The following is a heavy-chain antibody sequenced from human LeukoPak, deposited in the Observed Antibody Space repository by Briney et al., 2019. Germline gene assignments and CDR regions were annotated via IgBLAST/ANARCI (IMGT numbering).Heavy chain of an antibody. J-gene: IGHJ4*02. D-gene: IGHD3-22*01. V-gene: IGHV1-3*01. CDR1: GYTFTSYA. CDR2: INAGNGNP. CDR3: ARAAAYYYDSSGYLDPPIPSPDFDY. Sequence: ASVKVSCKASGYTFTSYAMHWVRQAPGQRLEWMGWINAGNGNPKYSQKFQGRVTITRDTSASTAYMELSSLRSEDTAVYYCARAAAYYYDSSGYLDPPIPSPDFDYWGQGTLVTVSS.